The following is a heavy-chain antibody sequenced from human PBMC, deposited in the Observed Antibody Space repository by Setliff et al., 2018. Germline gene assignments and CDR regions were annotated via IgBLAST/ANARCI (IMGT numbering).Heavy chain of an antibody. CDR2: ISGSGGST. D-gene: IGHD6-19*01. V-gene: IGHV3-23*01. CDR3: ARGEDYSSGWHLSYFDY. CDR1: GFTFSSYA. J-gene: IGHJ4*02. Sequence: GGSLRLSCAASGFTFSSYAMSWVRQAPGKGLEWVSAISGSGGSTYYADSVKGRFTISRDNSKNTLFLQMNSLRAEDTAVYYCARGEDYSSGWHLSYFDYWGQGTLVTVSS.